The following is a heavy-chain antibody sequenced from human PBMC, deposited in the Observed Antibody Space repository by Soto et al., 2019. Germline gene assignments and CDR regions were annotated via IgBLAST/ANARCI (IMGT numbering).Heavy chain of an antibody. D-gene: IGHD2-2*02. J-gene: IGHJ6*02. CDR1: GYTFSGYY. CDR2: INPNSGGT. V-gene: IGHV1-2*02. CDR3: AISLNEGYCTITGCYTRPLYGIDV. Sequence: QEQLVQSGAEVKKPGASVKVSCKASGYTFSGYYIHWLRQAPGQGLEWMGWINPNSGGTNYEQKFQGRVTVTRNATTSTAYMELSRLTSDDTVVYYCAISLNEGYCTITGCYTRPLYGIDVWGQGTTVTASS.